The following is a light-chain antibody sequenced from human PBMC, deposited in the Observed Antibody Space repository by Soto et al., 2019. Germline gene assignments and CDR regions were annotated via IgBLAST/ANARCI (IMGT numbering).Light chain of an antibody. J-gene: IGKJ1*01. CDR1: QSVSSN. CDR3: QQYNLWPRT. Sequence: ETVMTQFPATLSVSPGGRATLSCRASQSVSSNLAWYQQKPGQAPRLLIYGASTRATGMPARFSGSGSGTEFTLTISSLQSEDFGVYYCQQYNLWPRTFGQGTKVEIK. V-gene: IGKV3-15*01. CDR2: GAS.